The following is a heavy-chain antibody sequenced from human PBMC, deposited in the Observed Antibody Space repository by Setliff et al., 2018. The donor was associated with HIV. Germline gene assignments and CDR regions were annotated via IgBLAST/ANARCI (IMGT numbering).Heavy chain of an antibody. V-gene: IGHV1-3*01. CDR2: INAGNGNT. Sequence: AASVKVSCKASGYTFTSYAMHWVRQAPGQRLEWMGWINAGNGNTKYSQKFQGRVTITRDTSASTAYMELSSLRSEDTAVYYCARGGALLGYYYGSGSYPPDAFDTWGQGTMVTVSS. D-gene: IGHD3-10*01. CDR1: GYTFTSYA. CDR3: ARGGALLGYYYGSGSYPPDAFDT. J-gene: IGHJ3*02.